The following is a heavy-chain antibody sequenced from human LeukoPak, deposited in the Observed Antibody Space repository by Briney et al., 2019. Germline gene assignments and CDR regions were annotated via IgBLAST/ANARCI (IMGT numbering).Heavy chain of an antibody. J-gene: IGHJ6*03. CDR1: GGSINNYNYY. CDR3: ARLPVLTGYYPYYYYMDV. Sequence: PSETLSLTCTVSGGSINNYNYYWGWLRQPPGKGLEWIGSIYYSGSTYHNPSLKSRVTISVDTSKNQFSLRLSSVTAADTAVYYCARLPVLTGYYPYYYYMDVWGKGTTVTVSS. CDR2: IYYSGST. D-gene: IGHD3-9*01. V-gene: IGHV4-39*01.